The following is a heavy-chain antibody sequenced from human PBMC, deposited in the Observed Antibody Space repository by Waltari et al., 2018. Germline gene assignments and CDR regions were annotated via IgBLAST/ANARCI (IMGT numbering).Heavy chain of an antibody. Sequence: EVQLVESGGGLVQPGGSLRLYCATSGFRFSDSWMSWVRQAPGKGLEWLANIRYDGGVKDIVDSVKGRFTVSRDNAENSLFLHMNSLRVEDTAVYYCARENYNGAAGDYWGQGTLVTVSS. J-gene: IGHJ4*02. CDR3: ARENYNGAAGDY. CDR2: IRYDGGVK. V-gene: IGHV3-7*01. CDR1: GFRFSDSW. D-gene: IGHD6-13*01.